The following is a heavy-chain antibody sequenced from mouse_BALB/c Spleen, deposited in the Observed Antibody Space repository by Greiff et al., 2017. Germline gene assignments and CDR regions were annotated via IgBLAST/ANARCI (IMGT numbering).Heavy chain of an antibody. J-gene: IGHJ4*01. CDR1: GFTFSSYT. D-gene: IGHD2-1*01. Sequence: DVQLVESGGGLVQPGGSLKLSCAASGFTFSSYTMSWVRQTPEKRLEWVAYISNGGGSTYYPDTVKGRFTISRDNAKNTLYLQMSSLKSEDTAMYYCARHLLEDGNSAMDYWGQGTSVTVSS. CDR2: ISNGGGST. CDR3: ARHLLEDGNSAMDY. V-gene: IGHV5-12-2*01.